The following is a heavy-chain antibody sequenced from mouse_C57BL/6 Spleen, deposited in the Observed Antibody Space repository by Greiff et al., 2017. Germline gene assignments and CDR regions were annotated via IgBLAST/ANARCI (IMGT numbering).Heavy chain of an antibody. V-gene: IGHV1-81*01. CDR3: ARSAYSKPTVNSMDY. D-gene: IGHD2-5*01. J-gene: IGHJ4*01. CDR2: IYPRNGNT. CDR1: GYTFTSYG. Sequence: QVQLKESGAELARPGASVKLSCKASGYTFTSYGISWVKQRPGQGLAWIGEIYPRNGNTYYNEKFKGKATLTADKSSSTAYMELRSLTSEDSAVYYCARSAYSKPTVNSMDYWGQGTSVTVSS.